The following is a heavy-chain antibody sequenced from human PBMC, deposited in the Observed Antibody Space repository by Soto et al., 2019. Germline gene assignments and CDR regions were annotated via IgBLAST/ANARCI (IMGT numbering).Heavy chain of an antibody. CDR3: ARDRQPGPIAAAAWFDP. Sequence: QVQLVQSGAEVKKPGASVKVSCKASGYTFTSYGISWVRQAPGQGLEWMGWISAYNGNTNYAQKLQGRVTMTTDPSTSTAYMELRSLRSDDTAVYYCARDRQPGPIAAAAWFDPWGQGTLVTVSS. CDR1: GYTFTSYG. J-gene: IGHJ5*02. V-gene: IGHV1-18*01. CDR2: ISAYNGNT. D-gene: IGHD6-13*01.